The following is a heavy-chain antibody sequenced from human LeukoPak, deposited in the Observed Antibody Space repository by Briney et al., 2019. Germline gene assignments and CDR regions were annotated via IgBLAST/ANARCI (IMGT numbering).Heavy chain of an antibody. CDR2: IKQDGSEK. CDR1: GFTFSSYW. V-gene: IGHV3-7*01. D-gene: IGHD6-13*01. J-gene: IGHJ4*02. CDR3: ARDSRPYSSSWYDLGAGPFDY. Sequence: PGGSLRLSCAASGFTFSSYWMSWVRQAPGKGLEWVANIKQDGSEKYYVDSVKGRFTISRDNAKNSLYLQMSSLRAEDTAVYYCARDSRPYSSSWYDLGAGPFDYWGQGTLVTVSS.